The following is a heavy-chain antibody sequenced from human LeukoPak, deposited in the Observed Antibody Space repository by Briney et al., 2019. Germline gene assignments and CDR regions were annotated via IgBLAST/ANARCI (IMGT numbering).Heavy chain of an antibody. CDR2: INPNSGGT. J-gene: IGHJ4*02. Sequence: ASVKVSCKASGYTFTGYYMHWVRQAPGQGLEWMGWINPNSGGTNYAQKFQGRVTMTRDTSISTAYMELRSLRSDDTAVYYCARGGQQLSTGYYFDYWGQGTLVTVSS. D-gene: IGHD6-13*01. CDR3: ARGGQQLSTGYYFDY. CDR1: GYTFTGYY. V-gene: IGHV1-2*02.